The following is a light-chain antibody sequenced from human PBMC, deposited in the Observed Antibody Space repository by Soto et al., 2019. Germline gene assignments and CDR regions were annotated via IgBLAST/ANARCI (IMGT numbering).Light chain of an antibody. CDR2: GNS. Sequence: QAVVTQPPSVSGAPGQRVTISCTGSSSNIGAGYDVHWYQQLPGTAPKLLIYGNSNRPSGVPDRFSGSKSGTSASLAITGLQAEDEADYYCQSYDSSLSVIDVFGTGTKVTVL. J-gene: IGLJ1*01. CDR3: QSYDSSLSVIDV. V-gene: IGLV1-40*01. CDR1: SSNIGAGYD.